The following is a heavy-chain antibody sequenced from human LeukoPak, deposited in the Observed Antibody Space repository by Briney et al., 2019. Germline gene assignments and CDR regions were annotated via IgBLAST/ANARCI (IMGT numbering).Heavy chain of an antibody. CDR2: ISWNSGSI. D-gene: IGHD6-13*01. V-gene: IGHV3-9*01. J-gene: IGHJ4*02. Sequence: PGGSLRLSRAASGFTFDDYAMHWVRQAPGKGLEWVSGISWNSGSIGYADSVKGRFTISRDNAKNSLYLQMNSLRAEDTALYYCAKVVSQYSSSWYVDYWGQGTLVTVSS. CDR3: AKVVSQYSSSWYVDY. CDR1: GFTFDDYA.